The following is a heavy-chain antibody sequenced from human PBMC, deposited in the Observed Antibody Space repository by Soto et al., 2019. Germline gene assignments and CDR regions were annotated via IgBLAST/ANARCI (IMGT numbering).Heavy chain of an antibody. CDR2: VYSSGST. CDR1: GGSLIDDY. D-gene: IGHD1-26*01. V-gene: IGHV4-59*01. Sequence: QVQLQESGPGLVKPLETVSLTCTVSGGSLIDDYWNWIPQPPGKGLEWIGYVYSSGSTNDNPSLKSRVAISVERSKNQFSLKLSSVTAAVTDVYYCARGNDRRSSTFDIWGHGTMVSVSS. CDR3: ARGNDRRSSTFDI. J-gene: IGHJ3*02.